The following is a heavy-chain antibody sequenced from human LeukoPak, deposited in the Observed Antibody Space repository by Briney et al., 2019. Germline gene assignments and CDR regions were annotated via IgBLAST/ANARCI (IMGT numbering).Heavy chain of an antibody. V-gene: IGHV3-74*01. Sequence: PGGSLRLSCAASGFTFSSYWMHWVRQAPGKGLGWVSRVSGDGSSTSYADFVKGRFTISRDNAKNTLSLQMNSLRAEDTAVYYCARDNSGWSAYYWGQGTLVTVSS. CDR3: ARDNSGWSAYY. D-gene: IGHD6-19*01. CDR1: GFTFSSYW. CDR2: VSGDGSST. J-gene: IGHJ4*02.